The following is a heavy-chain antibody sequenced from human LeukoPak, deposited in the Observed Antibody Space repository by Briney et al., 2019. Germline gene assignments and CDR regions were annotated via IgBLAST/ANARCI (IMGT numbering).Heavy chain of an antibody. V-gene: IGHV1-46*01. D-gene: IGHD4-11*01. J-gene: IGHJ4*02. CDR2: INPSGGST. CDR3: ARWGNDYSQFDS. CDR1: GYTFTSYY. Sequence: ASVKVSCKTSGYTFTSYYIHWVRQAPGQGLEWMGIINPSGGSTSYAQKFQGRVTMTRDTSTSTLYMYLSSLRSEDTAVYYCARWGNDYSQFDSWGQGTLVTVS.